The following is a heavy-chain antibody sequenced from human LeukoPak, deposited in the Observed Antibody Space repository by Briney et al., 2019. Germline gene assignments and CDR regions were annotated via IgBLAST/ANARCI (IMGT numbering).Heavy chain of an antibody. D-gene: IGHD2-2*01. CDR1: GFTFSSYG. Sequence: GRSLRLSCAASGFTFSSYGMHWVRQAPGKGLEWVAVIWYDGTNKYYADSVKGRFTISRDNAKNSLYLQMNSLRAEDTAVYYCAREPYYCSSTSCSDYWGQGTLVTVSS. V-gene: IGHV3-33*01. CDR3: AREPYYCSSTSCSDY. CDR2: IWYDGTNK. J-gene: IGHJ4*02.